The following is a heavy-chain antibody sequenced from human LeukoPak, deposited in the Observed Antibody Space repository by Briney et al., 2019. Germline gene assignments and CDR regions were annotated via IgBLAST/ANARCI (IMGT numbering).Heavy chain of an antibody. CDR1: GFSLSTSGMR. Sequence: SGPALVKPTQTLTLTCTFSGFSLSTSGMRVGWIRQPPGKALEWLARIDWDDDKFYSTSLKTRLTISKDTSKNQVVLTMTNMDPVDTATYYCALTTVTTNNVELDYWGQGTLVTVSS. CDR2: IDWDDDK. J-gene: IGHJ4*02. V-gene: IGHV2-70*04. CDR3: ALTTVTTNNVELDY. D-gene: IGHD4-17*01.